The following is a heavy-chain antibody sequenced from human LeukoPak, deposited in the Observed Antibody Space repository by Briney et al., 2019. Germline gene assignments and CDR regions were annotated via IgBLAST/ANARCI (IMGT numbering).Heavy chain of an antibody. CDR2: ISAYNGNT. Sequence: ASVKVSCKASGGTFSTYAVSWVRQAPGQGLEWMGWISAYNGNTNYAQKLQGRVTMTTDTSTSTAYMELRSLRSDDTAVYYCASVGYSSSWYRSGLDVWGKGTTVTVSS. D-gene: IGHD6-13*01. J-gene: IGHJ6*04. V-gene: IGHV1-18*01. CDR3: ASVGYSSSWYRSGLDV. CDR1: GGTFSTYA.